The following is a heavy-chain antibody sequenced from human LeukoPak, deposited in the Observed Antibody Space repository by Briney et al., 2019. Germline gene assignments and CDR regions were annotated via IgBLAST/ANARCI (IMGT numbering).Heavy chain of an antibody. Sequence: GGSLRLSCAASGFTFSSYAMSWVRQAPGKGLEWVSAISGSGGSTYYADSVKGRFTISRDNSKNTLYLQMNSLRAEDTAVYYCANGANFWSGYYTHYYMDVWGKGTTVTVSS. D-gene: IGHD3-3*01. J-gene: IGHJ6*03. CDR1: GFTFSSYA. CDR3: ANGANFWSGYYTHYYMDV. V-gene: IGHV3-23*01. CDR2: ISGSGGST.